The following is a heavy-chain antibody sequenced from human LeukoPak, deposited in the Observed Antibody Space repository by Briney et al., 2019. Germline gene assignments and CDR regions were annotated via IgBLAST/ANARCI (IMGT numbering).Heavy chain of an antibody. CDR3: ARDSTIALNIVATPGYYFDY. CDR1: GFTFSSYA. CDR2: ISYYGSNK. Sequence: GWSLILSCSASGFTFSSYAMHWVRQAPAKELEWVAVISYYGSNKYYADSVKGRFTISRDNSKNTLYLQMNSLRAEDTAVYYCARDSTIALNIVATPGYYFDYWGQGTLVTVSS. J-gene: IGHJ4*02. V-gene: IGHV3-30*04. D-gene: IGHD5-12*01.